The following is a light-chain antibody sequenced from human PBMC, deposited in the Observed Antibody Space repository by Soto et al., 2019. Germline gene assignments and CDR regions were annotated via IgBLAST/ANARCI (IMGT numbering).Light chain of an antibody. V-gene: IGKV1-5*03. CDR3: QQYNTYPRT. Sequence: DIPMTQSPSTLSASVGDRVTITCRASQSISNWLAWYQQKPGKAPKLLIFKASTLESGVQSSFRGSGSGTDFPLNISRLQPDDFATYHCQQYNTYPRTIGKGTKVDIK. CDR2: KAS. CDR1: QSISNW. J-gene: IGKJ1*01.